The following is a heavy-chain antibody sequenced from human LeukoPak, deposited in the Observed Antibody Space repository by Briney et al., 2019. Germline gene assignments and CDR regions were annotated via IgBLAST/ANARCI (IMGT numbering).Heavy chain of an antibody. CDR2: IRYDGRNT. CDR1: GFTFSSNG. V-gene: IGHV3-30*02. CDR3: AKDPRGYSYGPGAFDI. J-gene: IGHJ3*02. D-gene: IGHD5-18*01. Sequence: PGRSLRLSCATSGFTFSSNGMHCVRHAPRKGLEWVAFIRYDGRNTYYAASVKGRFTISRDSSKNTLYLQKNSLRPEDTAVYYCAKDPRGYSYGPGAFDIWGQGTMVTVSS.